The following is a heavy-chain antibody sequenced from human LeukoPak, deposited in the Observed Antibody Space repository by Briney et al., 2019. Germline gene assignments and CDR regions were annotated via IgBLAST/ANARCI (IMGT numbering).Heavy chain of an antibody. J-gene: IGHJ2*01. Sequence: SVKVSCKASGGTFTSYAISWVRQAPGQGLEWMGRIIPILGIPNYAQKFQGRVTITADKSTTTAYMELSSLRSEDTAVYYCATEAIVVVTARDYWYFDLWGRGTLVTVSS. D-gene: IGHD2-21*02. CDR1: GGTFTSYA. CDR2: IIPILGIP. CDR3: ATEAIVVVTARDYWYFDL. V-gene: IGHV1-69*04.